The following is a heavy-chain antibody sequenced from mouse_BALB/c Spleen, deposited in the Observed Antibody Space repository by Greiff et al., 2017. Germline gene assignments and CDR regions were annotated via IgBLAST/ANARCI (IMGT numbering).Heavy chain of an antibody. CDR2: IDPANGNT. D-gene: IGHD2-1*01. J-gene: IGHJ3*01. V-gene: IGHV14-3*02. CDR3: ASGNYVAY. CDR1: GFNIKDTY. Sequence: EVQLQQSGAELVKPGASVKLSCTASGFNIKDTYMHWVKQRPEQGLEWIGRIDPANGNTKYDPKFQGKATITADTSSNTAYLQLSSLTSEDTAVYYCASGNYVAYWGQGTLVTVSA.